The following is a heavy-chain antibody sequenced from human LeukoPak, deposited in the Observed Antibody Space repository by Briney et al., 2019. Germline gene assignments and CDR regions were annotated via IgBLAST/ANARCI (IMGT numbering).Heavy chain of an antibody. CDR1: GFTFSSYS. J-gene: IGHJ4*02. CDR2: ISSSSSYI. CDR3: ARGGDRAPFDY. Sequence: GGSLRLSCAASGFTFSSYSMNWVRQAPGKGLEWVSSISSSSSYIYYADSVKGRFTISRDNAKNSLYLQMNSLRAEDTALYHCARGGDRAPFDYWGQGTLVTVSS. D-gene: IGHD3-16*01. V-gene: IGHV3-21*04.